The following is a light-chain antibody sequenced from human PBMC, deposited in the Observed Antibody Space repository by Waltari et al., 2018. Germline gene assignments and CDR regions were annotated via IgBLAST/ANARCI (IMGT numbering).Light chain of an antibody. J-gene: IGKJ1*01. V-gene: IGKV3-20*01. CDR3: QQYGSAHWT. CDR2: GAS. CDR1: ESVTGRY. Sequence: ETVSRQSPGTLSLSPGESATLSCRASESVTGRYLAWYQQKPGQAPRLLIYGASSRATGIPERFSGSGSGTDFALTISRMEPEDFAVYYCQQYGSAHWTFGQGTKVEIK.